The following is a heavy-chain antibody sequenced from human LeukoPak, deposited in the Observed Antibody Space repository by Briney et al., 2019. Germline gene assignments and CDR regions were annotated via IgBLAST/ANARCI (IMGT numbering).Heavy chain of an antibody. D-gene: IGHD3-22*01. V-gene: IGHV2-5*02. CDR1: GFSLSTSGVG. CDR3: AHIDSSGYYLDY. CDR2: IYWDDDK. Sequence: SGPTLFKPTQTLTLTCTFSGFSLSTSGVGVGWIRQPPGKALEWLALIYWDDDKRYSPSLKSRLTITKDTSKNQVVLTMTNMDPVDTATYYCAHIDSSGYYLDYWGQGTLVTVSS. J-gene: IGHJ4*02.